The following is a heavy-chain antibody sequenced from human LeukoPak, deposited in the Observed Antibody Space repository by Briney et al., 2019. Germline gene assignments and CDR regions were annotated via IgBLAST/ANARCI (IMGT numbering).Heavy chain of an antibody. D-gene: IGHD2-21*02. CDR2: ITSSSSNI. CDR3: ARVGPVTANYYYGMDV. CDR1: GFTFSSYT. J-gene: IGHJ6*02. Sequence: GGSLRLSCAASGFTFSSYTMHWVRQAPGKGLEWVAYITSSSSNIYHADSVKGRFTISRDNAKKSLYLQMNSLRAEDTAVYYCARVGPVTANYYYGMDVWGQGTTVTVSS. V-gene: IGHV3-48*01.